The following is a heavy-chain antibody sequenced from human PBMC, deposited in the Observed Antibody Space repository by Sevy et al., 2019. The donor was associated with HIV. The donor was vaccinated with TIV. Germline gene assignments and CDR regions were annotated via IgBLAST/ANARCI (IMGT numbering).Heavy chain of an antibody. D-gene: IGHD6-19*01. Sequence: SQTLSLTCAISGDSVSSNSAAWNWIRQSPSRGLEWLGRTYYRSEWYNDYAVSVKSRITINPDTSKNQFSLQLNSVTPEDTAVYYCARTPIAVAGTPDYYYYYYMDVWGKGTTVTVSS. V-gene: IGHV6-1*01. CDR1: GDSVSSNSAA. CDR2: TYYRSEWYN. CDR3: ARTPIAVAGTPDYYYYYYMDV. J-gene: IGHJ6*03.